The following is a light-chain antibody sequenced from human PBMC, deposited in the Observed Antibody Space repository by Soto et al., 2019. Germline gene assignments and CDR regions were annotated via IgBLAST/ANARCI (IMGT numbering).Light chain of an antibody. Sequence: QSVLTQPASVSGSPGQSITISCTGSSSDGGGYNYVSWYQQHPGKTPKLMIYEVSNRPSGVSNRFSGSKSGNTASLTISGLQAEDEADYYCSSYTGSNTRYVFGTGTKVTVL. J-gene: IGLJ1*01. V-gene: IGLV2-14*01. CDR1: SSDGGGYNY. CDR2: EVS. CDR3: SSYTGSNTRYV.